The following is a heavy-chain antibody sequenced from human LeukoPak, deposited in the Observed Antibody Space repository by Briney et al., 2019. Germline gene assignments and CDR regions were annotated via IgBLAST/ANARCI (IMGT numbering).Heavy chain of an antibody. J-gene: IGHJ4*02. D-gene: IGHD4-17*01. CDR1: GFTFNWYW. CDR2: INNDGSSA. Sequence: PGGSLRLSCDASGFTFNWYWMHWVRQVPGKGRVGFSYINNDGSSATYADSVRGRFTISRDSAKNTVYLQMNSLRVEDSAVYYCARGGDGAIDYWGQGTLVTVSS. V-gene: IGHV3-74*01. CDR3: ARGGDGAIDY.